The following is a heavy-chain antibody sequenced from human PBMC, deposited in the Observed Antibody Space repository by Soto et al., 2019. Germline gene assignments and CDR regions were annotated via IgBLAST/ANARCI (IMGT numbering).Heavy chain of an antibody. J-gene: IGHJ4*02. V-gene: IGHV3-23*01. CDR3: AKSGEVYYCGSGWGGFDY. CDR1: GFTFDNYG. CDR2: ISSSGGDT. D-gene: IGHD3-10*01. Sequence: PGGSLRLSCVASGFTFDNYGMTWVRQAPGKGLERVSSISSSGGDTYYVDSVKGRFTISRDNSENTLYLQVNSLRAEDTGVFLCAKSGEVYYCGSGWGGFDYWGQGSVVTVSS.